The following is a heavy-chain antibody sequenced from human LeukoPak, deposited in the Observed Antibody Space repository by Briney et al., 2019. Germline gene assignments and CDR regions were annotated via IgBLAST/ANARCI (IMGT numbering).Heavy chain of an antibody. CDR3: ARSNTIFGVASLDY. D-gene: IGHD3-3*01. CDR1: GFTFSSYS. Sequence: GGSLRLSCAASGFTFSSYSMNWVRQAPGKGLEWVSSISSSSSYIYYADSVKGRFTISRDNAKNSLYLQMNSLRAEDTAVYYCARSNTIFGVASLDYWGQGTLVTVSS. V-gene: IGHV3-21*01. CDR2: ISSSSSYI. J-gene: IGHJ4*02.